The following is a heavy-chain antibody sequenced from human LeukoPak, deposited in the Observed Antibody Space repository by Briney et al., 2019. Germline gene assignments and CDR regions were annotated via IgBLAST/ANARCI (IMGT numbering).Heavy chain of an antibody. CDR2: ITSSGSTI. V-gene: IGHV3-48*04. Sequence: GGSLRLSCAASGFIFSSYSMNWVRQAPGKGLEWVSYITSSGSTINYADSVKGRFTVFRDNAKNSLYLQMSSLRAEDTAVYYCARKSRYSSGNDYWGQGTLVTVSS. CDR3: ARKSRYSSGNDY. CDR1: GFIFSSYS. J-gene: IGHJ4*02. D-gene: IGHD6-19*01.